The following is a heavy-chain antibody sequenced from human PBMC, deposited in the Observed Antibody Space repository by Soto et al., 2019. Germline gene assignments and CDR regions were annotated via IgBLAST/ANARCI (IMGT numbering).Heavy chain of an antibody. CDR3: ARDREGSGPNNYGMDV. V-gene: IGHV4-61*01. CDR2: IYYSGST. J-gene: IGHJ6*02. CDR1: GGSVSSGSYY. D-gene: IGHD6-19*01. Sequence: SETLSLTCTVSGGSVSSGSYYWRWIRQPPGKGLACIGYIYYSGSTNYNPSLKSRVTISVDTSKNQFSLKLSSVTAADTAVYYCARDREGSGPNNYGMDVWGQGTTVTVSS.